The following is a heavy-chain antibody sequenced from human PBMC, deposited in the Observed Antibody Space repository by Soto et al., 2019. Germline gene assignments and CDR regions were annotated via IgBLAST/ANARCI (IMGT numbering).Heavy chain of an antibody. CDR3: AAISECSGGSCYTLDAFDI. CDR2: INAGNGNT. V-gene: IGHV1-3*01. Sequence: ASVKVSCKASGYTFTSYAMHWVLQAPGQRLEWMGWINAGNGNTKYSQKFQGRVTITRDTSASTAYMELSSLRSEDTAVYYCAAISECSGGSCYTLDAFDIWGQGTMVTVSS. J-gene: IGHJ3*02. CDR1: GYTFTSYA. D-gene: IGHD2-15*01.